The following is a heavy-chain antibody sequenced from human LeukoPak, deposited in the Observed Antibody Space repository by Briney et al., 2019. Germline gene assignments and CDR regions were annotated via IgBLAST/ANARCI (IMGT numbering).Heavy chain of an antibody. V-gene: IGHV6-1*01. J-gene: IGHJ5*02. D-gene: IGHD2-2*01. CDR3: ARRLTQYDCFDP. CDR1: GDSVSSNSVT. CDR2: TYYRSTWYN. Sequence: SQTLSLTCAISGDSVSSNSVTWNWIRQSPSRGLEWLGRTYYRSTWYNNYAVSVRGRITVNPDTSKNQFSLHLNSVTPEDTAVYYCARRLTQYDCFDPWGQGILVTVSS.